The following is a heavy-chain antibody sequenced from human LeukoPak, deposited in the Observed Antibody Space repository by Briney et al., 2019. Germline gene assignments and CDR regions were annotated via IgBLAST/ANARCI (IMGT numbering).Heavy chain of an antibody. V-gene: IGHV1-3*01. CDR1: GYTFTSYA. J-gene: IGHJ4*02. Sequence: GASVKVSCKASGYTFTSYAMHWVRQAPGQRLEWMGWINAGNGNTKYSQKFQGRVTITRDTSASTVYMELSSLRSEDTAVYYCARAGLPPTDSLDYWGQGTLVTVSS. CDR3: ARAGLPPTDSLDY. CDR2: INAGNGNT. D-gene: IGHD5-12*01.